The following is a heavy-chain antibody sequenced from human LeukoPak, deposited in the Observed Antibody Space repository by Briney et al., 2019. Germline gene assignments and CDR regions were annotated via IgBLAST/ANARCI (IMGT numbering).Heavy chain of an antibody. Sequence: GGSLRLSRAASGFTFSSHAMSWVRQAPGKGLEWVSAISGSGGSTYYADSVKGRFTISRDNSKNTLYLQMNSLRAEDTAVYYCARVHYDILTGYGLTFDYWGQGTLVTVSS. D-gene: IGHD3-9*01. CDR1: GFTFSSHA. V-gene: IGHV3-23*01. J-gene: IGHJ4*02. CDR3: ARVHYDILTGYGLTFDY. CDR2: ISGSGGST.